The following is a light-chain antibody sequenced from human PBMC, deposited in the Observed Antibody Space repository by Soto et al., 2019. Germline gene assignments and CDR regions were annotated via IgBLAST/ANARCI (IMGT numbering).Light chain of an antibody. Sequence: EIVMRQSPATLSVSTGERATLXXRASQTILSNLAWYQQKPGQAPRVXIDGASTRATGCPARFSGSGSGTEFTLTSSSLQSEDFAVYYCQQYNNWPSTFGQGTRLEIK. J-gene: IGKJ5*01. CDR3: QQYNNWPST. V-gene: IGKV3-15*01. CDR1: QTILSN. CDR2: GAS.